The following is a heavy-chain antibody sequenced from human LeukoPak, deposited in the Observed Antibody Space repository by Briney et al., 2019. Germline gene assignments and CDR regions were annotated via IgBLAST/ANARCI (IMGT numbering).Heavy chain of an antibody. D-gene: IGHD3-16*01. Sequence: SQTLSLTCTVSGGSISSGSYYWSWIRQPAGKGLEWIGRIYSSGSTNYNPSLKSRVTISLDTSKNQFSLKLSSVTAADTDVYYCARGGYDYVWGSAFDYWGQGMLVTVSS. CDR1: GGSISSGSYY. J-gene: IGHJ4*02. CDR3: ARGGYDYVWGSAFDY. CDR2: IYSSGST. V-gene: IGHV4-61*02.